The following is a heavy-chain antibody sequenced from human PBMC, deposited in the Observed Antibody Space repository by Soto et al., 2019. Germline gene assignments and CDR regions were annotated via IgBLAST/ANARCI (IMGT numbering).Heavy chain of an antibody. CDR2: ISAGGTT. Sequence: GSLRLSCVASGFTFSGNAMTWVRQAPGKGLHWVSGISAGGTTYYADSAKGRFTISRDNSKNTLYLQMNSLRADDTAVYYCAKDPLTRGWFDPWGQGTLVTV. J-gene: IGHJ5*02. CDR1: GFTFSGNA. CDR3: AKDPLTRGWFDP. V-gene: IGHV3-23*01.